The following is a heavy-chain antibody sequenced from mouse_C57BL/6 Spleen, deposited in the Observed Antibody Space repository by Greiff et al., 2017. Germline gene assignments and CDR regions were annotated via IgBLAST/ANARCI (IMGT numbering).Heavy chain of an antibody. D-gene: IGHD1-1*01. CDR3: TTYYGSSLYYFDY. CDR2: IDPEDGDT. Sequence: EVQLQESGAELVRPGASVKLSCTASGFNIKDYYMHWVKQRPEQGLEWIGRIDPEDGDTEYAPKFQGKATLTADTSSNTAYLQLSSLTSEDTAVYYCTTYYGSSLYYFDYWGQGTTLTVSS. V-gene: IGHV14-1*01. J-gene: IGHJ2*01. CDR1: GFNIKDYY.